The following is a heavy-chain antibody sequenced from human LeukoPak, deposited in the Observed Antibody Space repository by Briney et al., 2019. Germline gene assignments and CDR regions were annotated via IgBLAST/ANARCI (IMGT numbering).Heavy chain of an antibody. CDR2: IYPRGSDT. J-gene: IGHJ4*02. V-gene: IGHV5-51*01. CDR1: GYNFASYW. Sequence: GESLKISCKGFGYNFASYWIGWVRRMPGKGLKSMGIIYPRGSDTRYSPSFQGQVTISADKSISTAYLQWSSLRASDTAMYYCARWHPSWDFPYWGQGTLVTVSS. D-gene: IGHD3-3*01. CDR3: ARWHPSWDFPY.